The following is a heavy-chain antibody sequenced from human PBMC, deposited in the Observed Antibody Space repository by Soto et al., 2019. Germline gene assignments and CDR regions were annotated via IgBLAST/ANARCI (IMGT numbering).Heavy chain of an antibody. Sequence: AGGSLRLSCAASGFTFSSYAMHWVRQAPGKGLESVAVISYDGSNKYYADSVKGRFTISRDNSKNTLYLQMSGLRADDTAVYYCARELVLRYFDWSPSYSWFDPWGQGTLVTVSS. D-gene: IGHD3-9*01. J-gene: IGHJ5*02. CDR2: ISYDGSNK. CDR3: ARELVLRYFDWSPSYSWFDP. CDR1: GFTFSSYA. V-gene: IGHV3-30-3*01.